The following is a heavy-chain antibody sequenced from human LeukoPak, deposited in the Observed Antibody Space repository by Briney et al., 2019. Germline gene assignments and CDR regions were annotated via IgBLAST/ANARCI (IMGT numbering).Heavy chain of an antibody. CDR3: ARAAYYYGSAIDY. CDR1: GFTVSSNY. J-gene: IGHJ4*02. D-gene: IGHD3-10*01. Sequence: GGSLRLSCAASGFTVSSNYMSWVRQAPGKGLEWVSVIYGGGSTYYADSVKGRFTISRDNSKNTLYLQMNSLRAEDTAVYYCARAAYYYGSAIDYWGQGTLVTVSS. CDR2: IYGGGST. V-gene: IGHV3-66*01.